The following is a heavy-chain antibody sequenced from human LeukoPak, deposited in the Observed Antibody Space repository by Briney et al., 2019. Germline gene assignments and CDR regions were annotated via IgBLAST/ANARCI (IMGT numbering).Heavy chain of an antibody. V-gene: IGHV4-39*07. CDR1: GGSISSSTYY. CDR3: ARGYSFAYGIKSHFDY. J-gene: IGHJ4*02. D-gene: IGHD5-18*01. Sequence: SETLSLTCTVSGGSISSSTYYWGWIRQPPGKGPEWIGSIYYSGSTDYNPSLKSRITISVDTSKNQFSLKLSSVTAADTAVYYCARGYSFAYGIKSHFDYWGQGTLVTVSS. CDR2: IYYSGST.